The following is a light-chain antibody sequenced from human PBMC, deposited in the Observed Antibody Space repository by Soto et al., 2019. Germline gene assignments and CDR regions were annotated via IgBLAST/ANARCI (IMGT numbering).Light chain of an antibody. CDR1: TGTVTSGNY. Sequence: QTVVTQEHSLTVSPGGTVTLTFASSTGTVTSGNYPNWFQQKSGQAAKPLIYSTDSSHSWTPARFSGSLLGDKAALTLSGAQPEDEAEDYCLLYYGGGWVFGGGTKLTVL. J-gene: IGLJ3*02. CDR3: LLYYGGGWV. CDR2: STD. V-gene: IGLV7-43*01.